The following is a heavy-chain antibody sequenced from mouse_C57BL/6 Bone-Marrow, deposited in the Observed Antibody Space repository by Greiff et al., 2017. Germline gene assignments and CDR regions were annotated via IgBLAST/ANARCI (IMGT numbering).Heavy chain of an antibody. CDR2: IDPSDSYT. Sequence: QVQLQQPGAELVKPGASVKLSCKASGYTFTSYWMQWVKQRPGQGLEWIGEIDPSDSYTNYNQKFKGKATLTVDTSSSTAYMQLNILTSEDSAVYYCARSEGLRRGDYWGQGTTLTGSS. CDR1: GYTFTSYW. CDR3: ARSEGLRRGDY. D-gene: IGHD2-4*01. V-gene: IGHV1-50*01. J-gene: IGHJ2*01.